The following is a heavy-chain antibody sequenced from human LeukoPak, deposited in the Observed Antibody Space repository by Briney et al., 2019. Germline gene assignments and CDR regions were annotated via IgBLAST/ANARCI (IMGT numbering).Heavy chain of an antibody. CDR3: ARQPTSMVRRIIITDYYFDY. CDR1: GYSFTSYW. J-gene: IGHJ4*02. CDR2: IYPNDSDT. Sequence: GESLKISCKGSGYSFTSYWIGWVRQMPGKGLEWMGIIYPNDSDTRYSPSFQGQVTISADKSISTAYLQWSSLKASDTAMYYCARQPTSMVRRIIITDYYFDYWGQGTLVTVSS. D-gene: IGHD3-10*01. V-gene: IGHV5-51*01.